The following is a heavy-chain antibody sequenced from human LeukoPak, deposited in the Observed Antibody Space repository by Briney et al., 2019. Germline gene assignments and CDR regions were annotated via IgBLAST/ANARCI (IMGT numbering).Heavy chain of an antibody. D-gene: IGHD3-22*01. J-gene: IGHJ4*02. Sequence: GGTLRLSCAASRFTFSSYAMSWVRQAPGKGLEWVSAISGSGGSTYYADSVKGRFTISRDNSKNTLYLQMNSLRAEDTAVYYCAKPTYYYDSSGYYYFDYWGQGTLVTVSS. V-gene: IGHV3-23*01. CDR2: ISGSGGST. CDR1: RFTFSSYA. CDR3: AKPTYYYDSSGYYYFDY.